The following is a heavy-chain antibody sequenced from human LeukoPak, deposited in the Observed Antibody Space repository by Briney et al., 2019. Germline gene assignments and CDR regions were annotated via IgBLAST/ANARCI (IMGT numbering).Heavy chain of an antibody. V-gene: IGHV3-73*01. Sequence: PGGFLRLSCAASGFTFSGSAMHWVRQASGKGLEWVGRIRSKANSYATAYAASVKGRFTISRDDPKNTAYLQMNSLKTEDTAVYYCTRLVDTATWGQGTLVTVSS. CDR3: TRLVDTAT. J-gene: IGHJ4*02. D-gene: IGHD5-18*01. CDR1: GFTFSGSA. CDR2: IRSKANSYAT.